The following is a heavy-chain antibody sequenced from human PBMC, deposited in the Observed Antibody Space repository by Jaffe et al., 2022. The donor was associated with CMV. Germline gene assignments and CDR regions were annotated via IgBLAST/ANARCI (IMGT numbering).Heavy chain of an antibody. Sequence: QVQLQQWGAGLLKPSETLSLTCAVYGGSFSGYYWSWIRQPPGKGLEWIGEINHSGSTNYNPSLKSRVTISVDTSKNQFSLKLSSVTAADTAVYYCARVGYYDSSGSLHMDVWGKGTTVTVSS. V-gene: IGHV4-34*01. CDR3: ARVGYYDSSGSLHMDV. J-gene: IGHJ6*04. CDR1: GGSFSGYY. CDR2: INHSGST. D-gene: IGHD3-22*01.